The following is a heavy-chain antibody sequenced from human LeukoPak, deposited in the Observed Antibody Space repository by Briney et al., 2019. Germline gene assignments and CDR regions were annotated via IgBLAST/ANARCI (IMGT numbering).Heavy chain of an antibody. Sequence: ASVKVSCKISGHALSDLSIHWVRQAPGRGPEWMGGFDPEVGDKMHAQKFQGRVTMTEDTSTDTAYMELNSLRSEDTAVYYCATDSDPWGPAAGTIDYWGQGTLVTVSS. CDR2: FDPEVGDK. J-gene: IGHJ4*02. CDR1: GHALSDLS. CDR3: ATDSDPWGPAAGTIDY. V-gene: IGHV1-24*01. D-gene: IGHD6-13*01.